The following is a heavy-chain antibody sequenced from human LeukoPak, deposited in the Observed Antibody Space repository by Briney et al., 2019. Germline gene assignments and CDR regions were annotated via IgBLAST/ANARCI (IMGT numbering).Heavy chain of an antibody. J-gene: IGHJ4*02. CDR1: GFAFSNAW. D-gene: IGHD5-12*01. CDR2: IKSKTDGGTT. V-gene: IGHV3-15*01. CDR3: TTGGYGGQFDY. Sequence: GGSLRLSCAASGFAFSNAWMSWVRQAPGKGLEWVGRIKSKTDGGTTDYAAPVKGRFTISRDDSKNTLYLQMNSLKTEDSAVYYCTTGGYGGQFDYWGQGALVTVSS.